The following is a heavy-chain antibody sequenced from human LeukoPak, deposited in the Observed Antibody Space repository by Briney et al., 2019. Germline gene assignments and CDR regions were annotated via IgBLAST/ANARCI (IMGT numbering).Heavy chain of an antibody. D-gene: IGHD1-1*01. J-gene: IGHJ4*02. CDR3: ARDNLLNWDY. Sequence: GGSLRLSCAASGFTFSSYGMHWVRQAPGKGLEWVAFIRYDGSNKYYADSVKGRFTISRDNSKNTLYLQMNSLRAEDTAVYYCARDNLLNWDYWGQGTLVTVSS. CDR2: IRYDGSNK. CDR1: GFTFSSYG. V-gene: IGHV3-30*02.